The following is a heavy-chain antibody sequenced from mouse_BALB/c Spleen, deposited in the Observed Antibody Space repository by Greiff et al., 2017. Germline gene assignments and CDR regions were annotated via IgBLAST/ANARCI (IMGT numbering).Heavy chain of an antibody. V-gene: IGHV2-9*02. CDR2: IWAGGST. CDR1: GFSLTSYG. D-gene: IGHD1-1*01. CDR3: ARDRYGSLDY. J-gene: IGHJ2*01. Sequence: VHLVESGPGLVAPSQSLSITCTVSGFSLTSYGVHWVRQPPGKGLEWLGVIWAGGSTNYISALMSRLSISKDNSKSQVFLKMNSLQTDDTAMYYCARDRYGSLDYWGQGTTLTVSS.